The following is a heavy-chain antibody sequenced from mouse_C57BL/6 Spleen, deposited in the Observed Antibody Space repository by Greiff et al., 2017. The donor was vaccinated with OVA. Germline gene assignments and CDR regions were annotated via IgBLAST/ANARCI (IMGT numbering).Heavy chain of an antibody. CDR3: ARNLEGLYDYDGNFDY. CDR2: IWTGGGT. D-gene: IGHD2-4*01. V-gene: IGHV2-9-1*01. J-gene: IGHJ2*01. CDR1: GFSLTSYA. Sequence: VKLMESGPGLVAPSQSLSITCTVSGFSLTSYAISWVRQPPGKGLEWLGVIWTGGGTNYNSALKSRLSISKDNSKSQVFLKMNSLQTDDTARYYCARNLEGLYDYDGNFDYWGQGTTLTVSS.